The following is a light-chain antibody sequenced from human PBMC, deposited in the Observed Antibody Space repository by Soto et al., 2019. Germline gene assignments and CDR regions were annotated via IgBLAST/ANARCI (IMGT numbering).Light chain of an antibody. J-gene: IGLJ2*01. V-gene: IGLV8-61*01. CDR3: VLYIGSGIAV. CDR2: NTY. Sequence: QAVVTQEPSFSVSLGGTVTLTCGLGSGSVSTSYYPSWYQQTPGQAPRTLIYNTYTRSSGVPDRFSASILGDKAALTITGAQADDESDYYCVLYIGSGIAVFGGGTKLTVL. CDR1: SGSVSTSYY.